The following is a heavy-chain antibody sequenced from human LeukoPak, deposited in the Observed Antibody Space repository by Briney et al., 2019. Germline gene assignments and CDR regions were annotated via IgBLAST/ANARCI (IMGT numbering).Heavy chain of an antibody. Sequence: SDTLSLTCTVSGRSIRSYYWSWIRQPAGKALEWIGRIYTSGSTNYNPSLKSRVTMSVDTSKNQFSLKLSSVTAADTAVYYCARATFSSGIDYWGQGTLVTVSS. CDR3: ARATFSSGIDY. CDR2: IYTSGST. V-gene: IGHV4-4*07. CDR1: GRSIRSYY. D-gene: IGHD3-22*01. J-gene: IGHJ4*02.